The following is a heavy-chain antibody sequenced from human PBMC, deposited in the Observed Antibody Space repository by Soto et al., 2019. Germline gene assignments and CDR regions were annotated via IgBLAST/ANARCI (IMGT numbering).Heavy chain of an antibody. V-gene: IGHV4-39*01. CDR1: GGSISSSSYY. Sequence: SETLSLTCTVSGGSISSSSYYWGWIRQPPGKGLEWIGSIYYSGSTYYNPSLKSRVTISVDTSKNQFSLKLSSVTAADTAVYYCATRKDYCAKDSSLGSYSSSWAVDCWGQGTLVTVSS. D-gene: IGHD6-13*01. J-gene: IGHJ4*02. CDR3: ATRKDYCAKDSSLGSYSSSWAVDC. CDR2: IYYSGST.